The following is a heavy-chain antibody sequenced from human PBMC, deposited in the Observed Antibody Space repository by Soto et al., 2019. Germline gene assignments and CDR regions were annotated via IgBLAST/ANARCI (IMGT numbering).Heavy chain of an antibody. V-gene: IGHV3-30-3*01. CDR3: ARHTRIVALPSPRIYHYYGMDV. CDR1: GFTFSSYA. D-gene: IGHD1-1*01. J-gene: IGHJ6*02. CDR2: ISYDGSNK. Sequence: SMLRSCAASGFTFSSYAMHWVRQAPGKGLEWVAVISYDGSNKYYADSVKGRFTISRDNSKNTLYLQMNSLRAEDTAVYYCARHTRIVALPSPRIYHYYGMDVRGQG.